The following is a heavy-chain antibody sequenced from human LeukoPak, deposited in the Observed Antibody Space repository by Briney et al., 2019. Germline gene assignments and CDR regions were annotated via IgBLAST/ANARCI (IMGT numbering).Heavy chain of an antibody. D-gene: IGHD4-17*01. CDR1: NGSITSGGYY. J-gene: IGHJ4*02. CDR3: ARIPPDGANDYGDYGDY. V-gene: IGHV4-61*02. Sequence: SQTLSLTCGVSNGSITSGGYYWSWIRQPAGKGLEWIGRIYTSGSTNYNPSLKSRVTMSVDTSKNQFSLKLSSVTAADTAAYYCARIPPDGANDYGDYGDYWGQGSLVTVSS. CDR2: IYTSGST.